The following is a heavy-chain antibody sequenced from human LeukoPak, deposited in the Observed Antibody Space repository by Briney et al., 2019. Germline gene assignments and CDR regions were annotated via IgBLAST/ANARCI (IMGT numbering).Heavy chain of an antibody. Sequence: RGSLRLSCAASGFTFSNYAMNWVRQAPGKGLEWVSVVSGSGSSTNYADSVKGRFTISRDNSKNTLYLQMNSLRAEDTAVYYCAKAVTAAGTNYWGQGTLVTVSS. CDR3: AKAVTAAGTNY. V-gene: IGHV3-23*01. CDR1: GFTFSNYA. J-gene: IGHJ4*02. D-gene: IGHD2-2*01. CDR2: VSGSGSST.